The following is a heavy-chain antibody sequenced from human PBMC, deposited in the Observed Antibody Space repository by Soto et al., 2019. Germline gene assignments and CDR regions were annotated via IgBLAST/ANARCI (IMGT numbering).Heavy chain of an antibody. D-gene: IGHD3-10*01. CDR2: ISTSETT. CDR3: ARDRTVRGDWFDP. Sequence: SETRSLTCTFSGGSVISYYWTWMRQPSGKGLEWIGRISTSETTNYNPSLKSRVTMSVDTSKNQFSLKLSSVTAADTAVYYCARDRTVRGDWFDPWGQGTLVTVSS. J-gene: IGHJ5*02. V-gene: IGHV4-4*07. CDR1: GGSVISYY.